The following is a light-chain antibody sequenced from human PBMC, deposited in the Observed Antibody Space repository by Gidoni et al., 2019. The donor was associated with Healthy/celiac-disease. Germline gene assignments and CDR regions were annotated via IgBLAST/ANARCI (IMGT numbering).Light chain of an antibody. CDR2: GAS. CDR3: QQYNNWPFT. J-gene: IGKJ3*01. V-gene: IGKV3-15*01. Sequence: ELVMPHSPATLSVSPGERATLSCRASQSVSSNLAWYQQKPGQAPRLLIYGASTRATGIPARFSGSGSGTEFTLTISSLQSEDFAVYYCQQYNNWPFTFGPGTKVDIK. CDR1: QSVSSN.